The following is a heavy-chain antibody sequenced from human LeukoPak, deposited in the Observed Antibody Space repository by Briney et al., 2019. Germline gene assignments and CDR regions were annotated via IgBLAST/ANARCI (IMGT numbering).Heavy chain of an antibody. J-gene: IGHJ4*02. V-gene: IGHV3-7*03. Sequence: GGSLRLSCTASGFSLSGYWMSWVRQAPGKGPEWLANIKEDGSRRYYSESVRGRFTISRDNSENSLYLQMNSLRAEDTAVYYCATHWRGRWGQGTLVTVSS. CDR2: IKEDGSRR. CDR3: ATHWRGR. D-gene: IGHD1-1*01. CDR1: GFSLSGYW.